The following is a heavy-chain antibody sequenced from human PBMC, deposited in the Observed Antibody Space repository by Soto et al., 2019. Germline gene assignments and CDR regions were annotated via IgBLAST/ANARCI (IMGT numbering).Heavy chain of an antibody. V-gene: IGHV1-69*13. CDR3: ARAYGGWSSSSGFNWFDP. J-gene: IGHJ5*02. D-gene: IGHD6-6*01. CDR1: GGTFSSYA. CDR2: IIPIFGTA. Sequence: SVKVSCKASGGTFSSYAISWVRQAPGQGLEWMGGIIPIFGTANYAQKFQGRVTITADESTSTAYMELSSLRSEDTAVYYCARAYGGWSSSSGFNWFDPWGQGTLVTVSS.